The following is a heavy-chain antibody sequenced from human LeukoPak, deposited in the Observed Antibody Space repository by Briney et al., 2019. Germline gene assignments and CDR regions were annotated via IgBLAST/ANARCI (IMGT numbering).Heavy chain of an antibody. CDR2: IYHTGNT. J-gene: IGHJ4*02. V-gene: IGHV4-4*02. D-gene: IGHD3-16*02. CDR3: ARDPGGYDYVWGSYRPDYFDY. Sequence: PSGTLSLTCAVSGGSITSGNWWSWVRQSPGKGLEWIGEIYHTGNTNYNPSLNSRVSISLDRSKNQFSLKLSSVTAADTAVYYCARDPGGYDYVWGSYRPDYFDYWGQGTLVTVSS. CDR1: GGSITSGNW.